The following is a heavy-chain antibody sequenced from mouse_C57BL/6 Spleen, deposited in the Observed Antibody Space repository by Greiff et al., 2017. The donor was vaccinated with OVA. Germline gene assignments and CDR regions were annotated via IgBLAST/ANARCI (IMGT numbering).Heavy chain of an antibody. J-gene: IGHJ1*03. CDR2: ISSGSSTI. D-gene: IGHD1-1*01. CDR3: ARENLYYYGSSYDWYFDV. V-gene: IGHV5-17*01. CDR1: GFTFSDYG. Sequence: EVKLVESGGGLVKPGGSLKLSCAASGFTFSDYGMHWVRQAPEKGLEWVAYISSGSSTIYYADTVKGRFTISRDNAKNTLFLQMTSLRSEDTAMYYCARENLYYYGSSYDWYFDVWGTGTTVTVSS.